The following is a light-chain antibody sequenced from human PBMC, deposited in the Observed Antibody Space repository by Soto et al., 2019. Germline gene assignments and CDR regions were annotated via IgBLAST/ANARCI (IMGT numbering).Light chain of an antibody. J-gene: IGKJ3*01. CDR1: QTVSISY. V-gene: IGKV3-20*01. CDR2: STS. Sequence: EIVMTQSPCTLSLSPGERATLSCRASQTVSISYLAWYQQKPGQAPRLLIYSTSRRAACIPDRFSGSGSGTDFTLTISRLEPEDCAVYYCQQYGSSPFTFGPGTKVDIK. CDR3: QQYGSSPFT.